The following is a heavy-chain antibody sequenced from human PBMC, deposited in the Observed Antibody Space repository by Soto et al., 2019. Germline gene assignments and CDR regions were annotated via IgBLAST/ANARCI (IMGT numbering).Heavy chain of an antibody. Sequence: PGESLTSCCKVSGYSFASYGIVWVRQMPGKDLEWMGIIYPGDSDTRYRPSFQGQVTISADKSLRIAYLQWASLKASDTALYYCARTRSFTLGFYYDGMDVWGQGTTVTVSS. J-gene: IGHJ6*02. V-gene: IGHV5-51*01. CDR3: ARTRSFTLGFYYDGMDV. CDR1: GYSFASYG. CDR2: IYPGDSDT. D-gene: IGHD6-6*01.